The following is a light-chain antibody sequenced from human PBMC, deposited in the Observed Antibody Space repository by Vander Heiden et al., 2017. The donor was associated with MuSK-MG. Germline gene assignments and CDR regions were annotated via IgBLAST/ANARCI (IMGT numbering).Light chain of an antibody. Sequence: DIQMPPSPSSLSASVGDRVTITCRASQGIGNDLGWYQQKPGKAPKLLIYAASSLQSGVPSRFSGSGSGTEFTLTISSLQPEDFATYYCLQHNSYPLTFGGGTKVEIK. CDR3: LQHNSYPLT. J-gene: IGKJ4*01. CDR2: AAS. V-gene: IGKV1-17*01. CDR1: QGIGND.